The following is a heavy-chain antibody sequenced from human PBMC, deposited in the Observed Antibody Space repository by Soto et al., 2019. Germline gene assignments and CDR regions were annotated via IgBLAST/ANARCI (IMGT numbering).Heavy chain of an antibody. V-gene: IGHV1-69*01. J-gene: IGHJ4*02. CDR2: IIPIFGTA. Sequence: QVQLVQSGAEVKKPGSSVKVSCKASGGTFSSYAISWVRQAPGQGLEWMGGIIPIFGTANYAQKFQGRVTITADESTSTAYMELSSLRSEDTAVYYCAADCSGGSCYSGLGHYFDYWGQGTLVTVSS. D-gene: IGHD2-15*01. CDR3: AADCSGGSCYSGLGHYFDY. CDR1: GGTFSSYA.